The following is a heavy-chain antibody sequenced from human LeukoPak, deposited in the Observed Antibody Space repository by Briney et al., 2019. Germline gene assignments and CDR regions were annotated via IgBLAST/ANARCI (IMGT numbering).Heavy chain of an antibody. CDR3: ARDSGPYGMDV. D-gene: IGHD5-12*01. Sequence: PSETLSLTCTVSGGSISSYYWSWIRQPPGKGLEWIGYIYYSGSTNYNPSLKSRVTISVDTSKKQFSLKLSSVTAADTAVYYCARDSGPYGMDVWGKGTTVTVSS. J-gene: IGHJ6*04. CDR2: IYYSGST. V-gene: IGHV4-59*01. CDR1: GGSISSYY.